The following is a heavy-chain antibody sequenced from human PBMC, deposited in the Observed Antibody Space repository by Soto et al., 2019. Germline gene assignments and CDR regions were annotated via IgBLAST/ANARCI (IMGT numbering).Heavy chain of an antibody. CDR1: GFTFSSYG. J-gene: IGHJ6*02. D-gene: IGHD2-2*01. V-gene: IGHV3-30*18. CDR3: AKEVGVVPRMGIVVVPAALAYYYGMEV. Sequence: QVQLVESGGGVVQPGRSLRLSCAASGFTFSSYGMHWVRQAPGKGLEWVAVISYDGSNKYYADSVKGRFTISRDNSKHTMYLQMNSLRAEDTAVYYCAKEVGVVPRMGIVVVPAALAYYYGMEVWGQGTTVTVSS. CDR2: ISYDGSNK.